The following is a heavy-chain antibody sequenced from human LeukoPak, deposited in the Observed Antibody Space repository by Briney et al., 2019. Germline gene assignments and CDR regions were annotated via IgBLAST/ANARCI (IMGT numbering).Heavy chain of an antibody. V-gene: IGHV1-46*01. CDR1: GYTFPSYY. Sequence: ASVKVTCKASGYTFPSYYMHWVRQAPGQGLEWMAIINPSGGSTSYAQKFQGRVTMTRDTSTSTVYMELSSLRSEDTAVYYCARDPRPSYESGGYYYPGDYWGQGTLVTVSS. D-gene: IGHD3-22*01. J-gene: IGHJ4*02. CDR3: ARDPRPSYESGGYYYPGDY. CDR2: INPSGGST.